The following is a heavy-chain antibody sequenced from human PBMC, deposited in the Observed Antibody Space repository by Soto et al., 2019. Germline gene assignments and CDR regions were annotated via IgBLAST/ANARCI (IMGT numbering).Heavy chain of an antibody. CDR3: GRSEVWAPYYYDSGVYCFAP. V-gene: IGHV4-59*08. D-gene: IGHD3-22*01. J-gene: IGHJ5*02. Sequence: ETLSLTCTVSGGSISSYYWSWIRQPPGKGLEWIGYIYYSGSTNYNPSLKSRVTISVDTSKNQFSLKLSSVTAADTAVYYCGRSEVWAPYYYDSGVYCFAPGGREPLVTVP. CDR2: IYYSGST. CDR1: GGSISSYY.